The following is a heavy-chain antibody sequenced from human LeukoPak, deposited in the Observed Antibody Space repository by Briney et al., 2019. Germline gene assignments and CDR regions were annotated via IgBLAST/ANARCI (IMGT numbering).Heavy chain of an antibody. J-gene: IGHJ4*02. CDR1: GGSFSGYY. CDR2: INHSGST. Sequence: SETLSLTCAVYGGSFSGYYWSWFPHPQGKGREGMGEINHSGSTNYNPSLKSRVTISVDTSKNQFSLKLSSVTAADTAVYYCASSYPYVWGSYRTFDYWGQGTLVTVSS. CDR3: ASSYPYVWGSYRTFDY. V-gene: IGHV4-34*01. D-gene: IGHD3-16*02.